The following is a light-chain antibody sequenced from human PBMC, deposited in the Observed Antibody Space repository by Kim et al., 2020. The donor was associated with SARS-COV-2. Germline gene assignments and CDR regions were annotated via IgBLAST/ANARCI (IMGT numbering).Light chain of an antibody. Sequence: GPRFTITCSGRTSNIGSNAVNWYQHIPGTAPRLLIYANNQRPSGVPDRFSCSKSGTTASLAISGLQSEDEADYYCTAWDNSLHGRVFGGGTQLTVL. V-gene: IGLV1-44*01. CDR3: TAWDNSLHGRV. CDR1: TSNIGSNA. CDR2: ANN. J-gene: IGLJ3*02.